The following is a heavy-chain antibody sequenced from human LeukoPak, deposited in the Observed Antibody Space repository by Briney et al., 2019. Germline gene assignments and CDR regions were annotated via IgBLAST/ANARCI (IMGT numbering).Heavy chain of an antibody. J-gene: IGHJ4*02. Sequence: PGGSLRLSCADSGFTFSSYGMSWVRQAPGKGLEWVSAISGSGGSTYYADSVKGRFTISRDNSKNTLYLQMNSLRAEDTAVYYCAKPAFQDWNDGAFDYWGQGTLVTVSS. V-gene: IGHV3-23*01. CDR2: ISGSGGST. CDR1: GFTFSSYG. D-gene: IGHD1-1*01. CDR3: AKPAFQDWNDGAFDY.